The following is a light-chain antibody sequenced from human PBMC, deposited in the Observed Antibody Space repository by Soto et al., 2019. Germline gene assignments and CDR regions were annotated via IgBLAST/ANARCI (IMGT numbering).Light chain of an antibody. J-gene: IGLJ2*01. CDR3: QTWDTGTYVV. CDR2: LNTDGSH. V-gene: IGLV4-69*01. CDR1: SGHSSYA. Sequence: QSVLTQSPSASASLGASVKLTCTLSSGHSSYAIAWHQQQPEKGPRYLMKLNTDGSHTKADGIPDRFSGSSAGAERYLTISSLQSEDEADYYCQTWDTGTYVVFGGGTQLTVL.